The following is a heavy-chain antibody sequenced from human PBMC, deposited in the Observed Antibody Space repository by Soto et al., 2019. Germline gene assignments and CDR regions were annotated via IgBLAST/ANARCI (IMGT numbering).Heavy chain of an antibody. J-gene: IGHJ4*02. V-gene: IGHV3-73*01. D-gene: IGHD3-22*01. CDR2: IRTKAHSYET. CDR3: TSGYYDSSGPN. Sequence: GGSLRLSCAASGFTFSGSAMHWVRQASGKGLEWVGRIRTKAHSYETDYSESVKGRFTISRDDSNNSAYLQMNSLKTEDTAVYYCTSGYYDSSGPNWGQGTLVTVSS. CDR1: GFTFSGSA.